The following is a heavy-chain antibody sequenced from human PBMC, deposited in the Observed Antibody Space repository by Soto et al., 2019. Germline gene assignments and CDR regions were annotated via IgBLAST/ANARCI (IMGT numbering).Heavy chain of an antibody. Sequence: ALVKVSCKASGYTFTSYGISWVRQAPGQGLEWMGWISAYNGNTNYAQNLQGRVTLTTATSTSTAYMELRSLRYDDTAVYFCARGADFWSGYRWFDPWGQGTLVTVSS. CDR3: ARGADFWSGYRWFDP. CDR2: ISAYNGNT. CDR1: GYTFTSYG. D-gene: IGHD3-3*01. J-gene: IGHJ5*02. V-gene: IGHV1-18*01.